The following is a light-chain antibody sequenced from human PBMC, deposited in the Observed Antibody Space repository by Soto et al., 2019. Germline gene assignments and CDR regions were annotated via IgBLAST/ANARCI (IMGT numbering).Light chain of an antibody. CDR3: QQNYNDPPT. J-gene: IGKJ2*01. V-gene: IGKV1-39*01. CDR2: ATS. Sequence: DIQMTQSPSSLSASVGDRVTITCRASQHILRFLNWYQQKPGKAPKPLIYATSSLQTGVSSRFSASGSGRDFTLTISSLQPDDSATYFCQQNYNDPPTFGQGTKLEI. CDR1: QHILRF.